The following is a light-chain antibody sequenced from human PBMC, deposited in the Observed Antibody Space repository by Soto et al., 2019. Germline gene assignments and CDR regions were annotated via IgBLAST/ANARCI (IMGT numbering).Light chain of an antibody. CDR2: EVS. Sequence: QSALTQPASVSGSPGQSITISCTGTSSDVGGYNYVSWYQQHPGKAPKLMIYEVSNRPSGVSNRFSGSKSGNTASLTISGLQAEDEADYYCSSYTSSSTRGIFGIGTNVTV. V-gene: IGLV2-14*01. J-gene: IGLJ1*01. CDR3: SSYTSSSTRGI. CDR1: SSDVGGYNY.